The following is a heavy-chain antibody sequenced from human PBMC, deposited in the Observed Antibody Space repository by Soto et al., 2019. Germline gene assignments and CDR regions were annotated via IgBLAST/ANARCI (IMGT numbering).Heavy chain of an antibody. V-gene: IGHV4-59*08. CDR2: MYYSGST. Sequence: TSETLSLTCTVSGGSISSHYWSWFRQPPGKGLEWIGYMYYSGSTNYNPSLKSRVTISADTSKNQFSLKLSSVTAADTAVYYCARHLGSGSYYRYCFDYWGQGTLVTVSS. J-gene: IGHJ4*02. D-gene: IGHD3-10*01. CDR1: GGSISSHY. CDR3: ARHLGSGSYYRYCFDY.